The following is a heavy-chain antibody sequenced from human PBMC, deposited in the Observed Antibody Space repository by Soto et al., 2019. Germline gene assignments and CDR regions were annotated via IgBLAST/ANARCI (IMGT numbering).Heavy chain of an antibody. CDR2: ISAYNGNT. V-gene: IGHV1-18*01. D-gene: IGHD3-3*01. CDR3: ARSLTDFWSGYRNWFDP. Sequence: GASVKVSCKASGYTFTSYGISWVRQAPGQGLEWMGWISAYNGNTNYAQKLKGRVTMTTDTSTSTAYMELRSLRSDDTAVYYCARSLTDFWSGYRNWFDPWGQGTLVTRLL. J-gene: IGHJ5*02. CDR1: GYTFTSYG.